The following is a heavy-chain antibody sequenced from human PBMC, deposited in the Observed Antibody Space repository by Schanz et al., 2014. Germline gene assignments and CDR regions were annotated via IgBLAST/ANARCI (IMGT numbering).Heavy chain of an antibody. J-gene: IGHJ4*02. CDR1: RFTVTNAW. CDR2: IKSKTDGGTR. V-gene: IGHV3-15*01. D-gene: IGHD3-10*01. CDR3: ARIGGSVFDY. Sequence: EVQLLESGGGLVQPGGSLTLSCAASRFTVTNAWMSWVRQAPGKGLEWVGRIKSKTDGGTRDYAAPVKGRFTISTDDSKNTVYLQMNSLQTEDTAVYYCARIGGSVFDYWAQGTLVTVSS.